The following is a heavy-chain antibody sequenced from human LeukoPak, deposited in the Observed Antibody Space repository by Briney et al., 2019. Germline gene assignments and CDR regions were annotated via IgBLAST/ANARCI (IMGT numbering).Heavy chain of an antibody. CDR3: ATTYYDILTGYLEYYFDY. Sequence: GASVKVSFTVSGYTLTELSMHWVRQAPGKGLEWMGGFDPEDGETIYAQKFQGRVTMTEDTSTDTAYMELSSLRSEDTAVYYCATTYYDILTGYLEYYFDYWGQGTLVTVSS. CDR1: GYTLTELS. V-gene: IGHV1-24*01. J-gene: IGHJ4*02. CDR2: FDPEDGET. D-gene: IGHD3-9*01.